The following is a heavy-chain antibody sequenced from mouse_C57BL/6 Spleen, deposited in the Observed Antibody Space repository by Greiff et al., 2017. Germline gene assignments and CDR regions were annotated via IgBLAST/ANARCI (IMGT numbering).Heavy chain of an antibody. CDR1: GYAFSSSW. CDR2: IYPGDGDT. D-gene: IGHD2-10*02. V-gene: IGHV1-82*01. CDR3: AREEEYGNNCYAMDY. J-gene: IGHJ4*01. Sequence: QVQLQQSGPELVKPGASVKISCKASGYAFSSSWMNWVKQRPGKGLEWIGRIYPGDGDTNYNGKFKGKATLTADKSSSTAYMQLSSLTSEDSAVYFCAREEEYGNNCYAMDYWGQGTSVTVSS.